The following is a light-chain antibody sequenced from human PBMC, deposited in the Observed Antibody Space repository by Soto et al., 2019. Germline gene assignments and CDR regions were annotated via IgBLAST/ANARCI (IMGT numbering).Light chain of an antibody. Sequence: EIVMTQSPATLSVSPGERVTLSCRASQSVSSNLAWYQQKPGQAPRLLIYGASTRATGIPARFSGSGSGTDFTLTISSLQSADFAVYYCQQYDNWPGFGPGTKVD. J-gene: IGKJ3*01. CDR1: QSVSSN. CDR3: QQYDNWPG. CDR2: GAS. V-gene: IGKV3-15*01.